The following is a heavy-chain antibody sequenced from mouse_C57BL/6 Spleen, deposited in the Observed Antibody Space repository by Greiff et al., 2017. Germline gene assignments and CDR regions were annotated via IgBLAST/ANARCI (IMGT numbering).Heavy chain of an antibody. Sequence: EVKLLESGGGLVQPKGSLKLSCAASGFSFNTYAMNWVRQAPGKGLEWVARIRSKSNNYATYYADSVKDRFTISRDDPESMLYLQMNNLKTEDTAMYYCVGRGSSGPWFAYWGQGTLVTVSA. CDR3: VGRGSSGPWFAY. CDR1: GFSFNTYA. J-gene: IGHJ3*01. V-gene: IGHV10-1*01. D-gene: IGHD3-2*02. CDR2: IRSKSNNYAT.